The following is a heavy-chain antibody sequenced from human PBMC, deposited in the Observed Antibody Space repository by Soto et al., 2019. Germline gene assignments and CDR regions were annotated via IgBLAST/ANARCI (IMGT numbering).Heavy chain of an antibody. J-gene: IGHJ4*02. V-gene: IGHV4-39*02. CDR1: DDSINSDKYY. CDR2: IYYRGNA. CDR3: ARLEGLATTSYYFDF. Sequence: QLQLQESGPGLVKPSETLSLTCSVSDDSINSDKYYWGWIRQPPGKGLEWIGSIYYRGNAYYNPSLQTRVTISQDKSKSHFSLKLNSVTAADSAVYFCARLEGLATTSYYFDFWGPGALVTVSS. D-gene: IGHD3-9*01.